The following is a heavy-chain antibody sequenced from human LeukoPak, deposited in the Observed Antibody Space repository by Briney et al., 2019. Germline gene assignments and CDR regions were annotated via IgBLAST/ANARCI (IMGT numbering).Heavy chain of an antibody. CDR3: ARDRGVAAAGTSYYYYYMDV. V-gene: IGHV4-59*11. D-gene: IGHD6-13*01. Sequence: SETLSLTCTVSGGSISSHYWSWIRQPPGKGLEWIGYIYYSGSTNYNPSLKSRVTISVDTSKNQFSLKLSSVTAADTAVYYCARDRGVAAAGTSYYYYYMDVWGKGTTVTVSS. CDR1: GGSISSHY. CDR2: IYYSGST. J-gene: IGHJ6*03.